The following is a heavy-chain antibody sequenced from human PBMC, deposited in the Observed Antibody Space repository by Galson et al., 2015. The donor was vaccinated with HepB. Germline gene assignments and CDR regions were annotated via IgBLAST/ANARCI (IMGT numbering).Heavy chain of an antibody. CDR3: AKPHLVVAKYYFDY. Sequence: SLRLSCAASGFTFSSYSMNWVRQAPGKGLEWVAVISYDGSNKYYADSVKGRFTISRDNSKNTLYLQMNSLRAEDTAVYYCAKPHLVVAKYYFDYWGQGTLVTVSS. V-gene: IGHV3-30*18. J-gene: IGHJ4*02. CDR2: ISYDGSNK. CDR1: GFTFSSYS. D-gene: IGHD2-2*01.